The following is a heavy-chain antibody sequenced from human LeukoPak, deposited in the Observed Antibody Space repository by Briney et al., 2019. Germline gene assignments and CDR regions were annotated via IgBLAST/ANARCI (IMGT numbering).Heavy chain of an antibody. Sequence: ASVKVSCKASGYTFTNNDIHWVRQATGQGLEWMGWMHPNSDDTGYAQKFQGRVTMTRNTSISTAYMELNSLRPEDTAVYYCAKHFGPGDNFDYWGQGTLLIVSS. CDR1: GYTFTNND. J-gene: IGHJ4*02. D-gene: IGHD3-10*01. CDR2: MHPNSDDT. CDR3: AKHFGPGDNFDY. V-gene: IGHV1-8*01.